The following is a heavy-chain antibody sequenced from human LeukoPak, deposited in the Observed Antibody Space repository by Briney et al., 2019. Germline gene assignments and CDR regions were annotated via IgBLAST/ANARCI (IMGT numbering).Heavy chain of an antibody. J-gene: IGHJ4*02. V-gene: IGHV3-48*04. Sequence: PGGSLRLSCAASGFTFSSYGMTWVRQAPGKGLEWVSYISSSSSTIYHADSVKGRFTISRDNAKNSLYLQMNSLRAEDTAVYYCARVEVERTAGGFDYWGQGTLVTVSS. CDR1: GFTFSSYG. CDR2: ISSSSSTI. D-gene: IGHD2-2*01. CDR3: ARVEVERTAGGFDY.